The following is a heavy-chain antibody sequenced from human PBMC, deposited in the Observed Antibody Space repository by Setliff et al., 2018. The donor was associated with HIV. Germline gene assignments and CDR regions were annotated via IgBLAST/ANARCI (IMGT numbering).Heavy chain of an antibody. D-gene: IGHD3-22*01. Sequence: SETLSLTCTVSGGSFSTYYWSWIRQPAGEGLEYIGRVHSTGTTIYNPPLKSRVTMSVDTSENQLSLKLRSVTAADTAVYYCARARITMTGGRLEPYAFDRWGQGTKVTVSS. CDR2: VHSTGTT. CDR1: GGSFSTYY. V-gene: IGHV4-4*07. J-gene: IGHJ3*01. CDR3: ARARITMTGGRLEPYAFDR.